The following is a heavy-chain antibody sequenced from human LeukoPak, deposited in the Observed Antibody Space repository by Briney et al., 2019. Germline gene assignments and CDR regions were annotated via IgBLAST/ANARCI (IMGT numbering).Heavy chain of an antibody. CDR3: LGSGQGSYYYYYMDV. CDR1: GGSISSSSYY. V-gene: IGHV4-39*07. D-gene: IGHD2-15*01. CDR2: IYYSGST. J-gene: IGHJ6*03. Sequence: SETLSLTCTVSGGSISSSSYYWGWIRQPPGKGLEWIGSIYYSGSTYYNPSLKSRVTMSVDTSKNQFSLKLSSVTAADTAVYYCLGSGQGSYYYYYMDVWGKGTTVTVSS.